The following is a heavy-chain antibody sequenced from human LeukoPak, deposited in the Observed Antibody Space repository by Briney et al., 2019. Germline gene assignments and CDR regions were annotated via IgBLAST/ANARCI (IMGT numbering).Heavy chain of an antibody. CDR1: GYTFTSYW. CDR3: ARTHPYDFWSGYYTN. D-gene: IGHD3-3*01. V-gene: IGHV5-51*01. CDR2: IHPSDSDT. J-gene: IGHJ4*02. Sequence: GESLKISCKASGYTFTSYWIGWVRQMPGKGLEWMGIIHPSDSDTRYGSSFQGQVTISADKSISTAYLQWSSLKASDTAMYYCARTHPYDFWSGYYTNWGQGTLVTVSS.